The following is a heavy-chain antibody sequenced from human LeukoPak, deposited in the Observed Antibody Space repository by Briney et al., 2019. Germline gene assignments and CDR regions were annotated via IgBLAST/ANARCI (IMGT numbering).Heavy chain of an antibody. J-gene: IGHJ4*02. CDR3: AKRHCSDGVCYFFDD. V-gene: IGHV3-23*01. CDR2: ISGCGGST. Sequence: GGSLRLSCAVSVFPFSSHAMGWVRQARGKGLEWVSLISGCGGSTHNADSVKGRFTISRDKYKNTLDLQMSSLRAKDTAVYFCAKRHCSDGVCYFFDDWGQGTLVTVSS. D-gene: IGHD2-8*01. CDR1: VFPFSSHA.